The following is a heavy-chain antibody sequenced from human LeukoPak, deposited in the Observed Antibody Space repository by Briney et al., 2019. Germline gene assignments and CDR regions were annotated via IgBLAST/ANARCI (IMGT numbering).Heavy chain of an antibody. V-gene: IGHV3-7*01. Sequence: GGSLRLSCEGSGFTFSDYWMGWGRQAPGKGLEWVANMNPAGRDTYYVDSVKGRFTISRDNVKKSTFLQMNSLRVEETAFYHCVRWGVTAGMQDWGQGTLVTVSS. CDR1: GFTFSDYW. J-gene: IGHJ4*02. CDR3: VRWGVTAGMQD. D-gene: IGHD2-2*01. CDR2: MNPAGRDT.